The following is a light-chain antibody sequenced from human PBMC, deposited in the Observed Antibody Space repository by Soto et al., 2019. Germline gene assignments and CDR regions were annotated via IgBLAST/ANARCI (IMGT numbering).Light chain of an antibody. V-gene: IGKV1-5*01. CDR3: QQYNSYSAWT. CDR2: DAS. J-gene: IGKJ1*01. CDR1: QSISSW. Sequence: DIQMTQSPSTLSASVGDRVTITCRARQSISSWLAWYQQKPGKAPKLLIYDASSLESGVPSRFSGSGSGTEFTLTISSLQPDDFATYYCQQYNSYSAWTVGQGTKVDIK.